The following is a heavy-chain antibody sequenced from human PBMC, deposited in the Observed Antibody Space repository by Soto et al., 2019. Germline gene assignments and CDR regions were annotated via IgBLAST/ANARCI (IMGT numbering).Heavy chain of an antibody. J-gene: IGHJ3*02. CDR3: AKHSKGVAAVDRDAFDM. Sequence: EEQLLESGGNLLQPGGSLTLSCAASGFTFSSDAMSWVRQAPGKGPEWVSSISGNGDTAYYTDSVKGRFTISRDNSRNTLFLQMNSLRVEDTAVYYCAKHSKGVAAVDRDAFDMWGQGTKVIVS. CDR1: GFTFSSDA. CDR2: ISGNGDTA. V-gene: IGHV3-23*01. D-gene: IGHD2-15*01.